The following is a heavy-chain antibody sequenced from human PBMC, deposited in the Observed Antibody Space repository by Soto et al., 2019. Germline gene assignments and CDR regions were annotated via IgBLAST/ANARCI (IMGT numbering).Heavy chain of an antibody. V-gene: IGHV6-1*01. CDR2: TYYRSKWYN. J-gene: IGHJ6*02. Sequence: SQTLSLTCAISGDSVSSNSASWNLIRQSPSRGLEWLGRTYYRSKWYNDYAVSVKSRITINSDTSKNQFSLQLNSVTPRVTPVKYCASDQGIAAEDYHYNYRFDVWGQGTTVTVYS. CDR3: ASDQGIAAEDYHYNYRFDV. CDR1: GDSVSSNSAS. D-gene: IGHD6-13*01.